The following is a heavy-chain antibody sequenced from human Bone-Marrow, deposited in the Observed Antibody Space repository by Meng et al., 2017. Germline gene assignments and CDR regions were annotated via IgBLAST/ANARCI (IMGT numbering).Heavy chain of an antibody. Sequence: QVQLVQSGAEVKTPGPSVKGACKASGYTVTGYYMNWVRQAPGQGLEWMGRINPNSGGTNYAQKFQGRVTMTRDTSISTAYMELSRLRSDDTAVYYCARVRWELPDYWGQGTLVTVSS. CDR3: ARVRWELPDY. CDR2: INPNSGGT. CDR1: GYTVTGYY. D-gene: IGHD1-26*01. J-gene: IGHJ4*02. V-gene: IGHV1-2*06.